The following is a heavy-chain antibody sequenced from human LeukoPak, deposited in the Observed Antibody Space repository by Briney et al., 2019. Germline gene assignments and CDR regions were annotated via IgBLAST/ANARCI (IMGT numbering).Heavy chain of an antibody. Sequence: GGSLRLSCAASGFTFSGHAMGWVRQAPGKGLEWVSAMSGNGGSIGYADSVKGRFTISRDNSKNTLYLQMNSLRAEDTAVYYCAKDYDFWSGYYPDWGQGTQVTVSS. CDR3: AKDYDFWSGYYPD. D-gene: IGHD3-3*01. CDR1: GFTFSGHA. CDR2: MSGNGGSI. V-gene: IGHV3-23*01. J-gene: IGHJ4*02.